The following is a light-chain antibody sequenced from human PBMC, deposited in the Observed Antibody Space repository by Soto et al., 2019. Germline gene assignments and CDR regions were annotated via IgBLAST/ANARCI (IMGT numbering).Light chain of an antibody. CDR2: DVS. CDR1: SSDVGGYNH. Sequence: QSALTQPASVSGSPGQSITIACTGTSSDVGGYNHVSWYQVHPGKAPRLVIYDVSIRPPAVSDRFSGSTSGNTASLTIPGLPAEDEADYYCSSYTATRTVVFGGGTKLTVL. J-gene: IGLJ3*02. CDR3: SSYTATRTVV. V-gene: IGLV2-14*03.